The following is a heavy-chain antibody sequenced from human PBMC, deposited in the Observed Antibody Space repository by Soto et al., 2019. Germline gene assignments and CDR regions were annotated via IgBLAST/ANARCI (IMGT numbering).Heavy chain of an antibody. V-gene: IGHV5-10-1*01. CDR3: ARQIYDSDTGPNFQYYFDS. Sequence: GESLKISFKGSGYSFAGYWITWVRQKPGNGLECMGRIDPSDSQTYYSPSFRGHVTLSLTKSITTVFLQWSSLRASDTAMYYCARQIYDSDTGPNFQYYFDSWGQGTPVTVSS. CDR2: IDPSDSQT. J-gene: IGHJ4*02. CDR1: GYSFAGYW. D-gene: IGHD3-22*01.